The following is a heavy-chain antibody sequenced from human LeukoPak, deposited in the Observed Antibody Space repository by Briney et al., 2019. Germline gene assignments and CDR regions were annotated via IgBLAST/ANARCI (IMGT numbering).Heavy chain of an antibody. CDR3: ARDYGGWYYFDY. J-gene: IGHJ4*02. CDR2: IYYSGRT. D-gene: IGHD6-19*01. CDR1: GVSISSSNYY. V-gene: IGHV4-39*07. Sequence: SETLSLTCTVSGVSISSSNYYWGWIRQPPGKGLEWIGSIYYSGRTYYNPSLKSRVTMSVDTSNNQFSLQLSSVTAADTALYYCARDYGGWYYFDYWGQGTLVTVSS.